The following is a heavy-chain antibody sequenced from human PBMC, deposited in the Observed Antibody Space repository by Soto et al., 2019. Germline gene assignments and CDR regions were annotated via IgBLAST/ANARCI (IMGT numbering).Heavy chain of an antibody. CDR2: IIPIFATA. CDR3: ARLTTPRDY. V-gene: IGHV1-69*01. D-gene: IGHD4-17*01. Sequence: QVQLVQSGAEVKETGSSVKVSCKASGGTFSSYALSWVRQAPGQGLEWMGGIIPIFATANYAQNFQGRVTSTADESTSTAYMELSSLRSEDTAVYYCARLTTPRDYWGQGTLVTVSS. J-gene: IGHJ4*02. CDR1: GGTFSSYA.